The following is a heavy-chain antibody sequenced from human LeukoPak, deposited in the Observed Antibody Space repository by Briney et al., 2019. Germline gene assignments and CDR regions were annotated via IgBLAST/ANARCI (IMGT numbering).Heavy chain of an antibody. D-gene: IGHD3-10*01. Sequence: GGSLRLSCAASGFTFSNYGMHWVRQAPGKGLEWVAVISYDGSKQYYADSVKGRFTISRDNSKNTLYLLMNSLGADDTAGYYCARDRAGTNCFDYWGQGTLVTVSS. CDR1: GFTFSNYG. V-gene: IGHV3-30*03. CDR2: ISYDGSKQ. CDR3: ARDRAGTNCFDY. J-gene: IGHJ4*02.